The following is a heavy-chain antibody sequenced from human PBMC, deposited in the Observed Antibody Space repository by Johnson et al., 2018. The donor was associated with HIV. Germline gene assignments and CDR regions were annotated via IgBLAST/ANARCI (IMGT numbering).Heavy chain of an antibody. J-gene: IGHJ3*02. CDR1: GITVSSNY. CDR2: ISGSGGST. CDR3: ARPSEDYSSSSGDAFDI. V-gene: IGHV3-66*04. Sequence: VQLVESGGGLAQPGGSLRLSCAASGITVSSNYMSWVRQAPGKGLEWVSVISGSGGSTYYADSVKGRFTISRDNSKNTLYLQMNNLRAEDTAVYYCARPSEDYSSSSGDAFDIWGQGTMVTVSS. D-gene: IGHD6-6*01.